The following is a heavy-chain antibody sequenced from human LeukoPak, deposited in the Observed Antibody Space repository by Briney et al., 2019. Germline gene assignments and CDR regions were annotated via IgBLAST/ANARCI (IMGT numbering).Heavy chain of an antibody. CDR1: GFTFNSYG. CDR3: ARGPTRYYFDY. CDR2: IRYDGNNE. Sequence: GGSLRRSCAASGFTFNSYGMHWVRQAPGKGLQGVAFIRYDGNNEDYADSVKGRFTISNDNSKNTLYLQMNSLRAEDTAVYYCARGPTRYYFDYWGQGTLVTVSS. V-gene: IGHV3-30*02. J-gene: IGHJ4*02.